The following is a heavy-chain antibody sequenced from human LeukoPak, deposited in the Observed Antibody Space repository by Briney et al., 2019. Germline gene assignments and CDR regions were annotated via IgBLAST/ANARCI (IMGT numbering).Heavy chain of an antibody. Sequence: PGGSLRLSCAASGFTFSSYAMSWVRQAPGKGLEWVSAISGSGGSTYYADSVKGRFTISRDNSKNTLYLQMNGVGADDTAGYYCAKAGYSYGYFDYWGQGTLVTVSS. D-gene: IGHD5-18*01. CDR2: ISGSGGST. J-gene: IGHJ4*02. V-gene: IGHV3-23*01. CDR1: GFTFSSYA. CDR3: AKAGYSYGYFDY.